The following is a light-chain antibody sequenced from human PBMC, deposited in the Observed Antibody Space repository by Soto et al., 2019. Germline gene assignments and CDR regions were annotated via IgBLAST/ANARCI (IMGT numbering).Light chain of an antibody. Sequence: ETVLTQSPGTVSLSPGERATLSCTTSQSVRSNYLACYQQKPGQAPRLLIYGVFSRATGIPDRFSGSGSGTDFTLTISGLDPEDSAVYYCIHYGCLPWTFGQGTKMEI. CDR3: IHYGCLPWT. CDR2: GVF. V-gene: IGKV3-20*01. J-gene: IGKJ2*01. CDR1: QSVRSNY.